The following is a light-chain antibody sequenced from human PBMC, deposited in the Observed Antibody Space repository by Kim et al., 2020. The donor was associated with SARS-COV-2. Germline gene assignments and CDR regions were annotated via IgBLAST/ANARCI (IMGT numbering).Light chain of an antibody. CDR3: AGWDDSLNGAV. CDR2: SNN. V-gene: IGLV1-44*01. CDR1: SSNIGSNT. J-gene: IGLJ2*01. Sequence: QSVLTQPPSASGTPGQRVTISCSGSSSNIGSNTVNWYQQLPGTAPKLLMYSNNVRPSGVPDRFSGSKSGTSASLAISGLQSEDEADYYCAGWDDSLNGAVFGGGTQLTVL.